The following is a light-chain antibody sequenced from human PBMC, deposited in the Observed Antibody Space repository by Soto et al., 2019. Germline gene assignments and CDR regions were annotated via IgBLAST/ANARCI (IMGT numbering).Light chain of an antibody. CDR2: WAS. CDR3: QQYYSIPLT. Sequence: DIVMTQSPDSLAVSLGERATINCKSSQSVLYSSNNKNYLAWYQQKPGQPPKLLIYWASTRESGVPDRFSGSGSGTEVTLTISSLQAEDVAVYYCQQYYSIPLTFGGGTKVEIK. J-gene: IGKJ4*02. V-gene: IGKV4-1*01. CDR1: QSVLYSSNNKNY.